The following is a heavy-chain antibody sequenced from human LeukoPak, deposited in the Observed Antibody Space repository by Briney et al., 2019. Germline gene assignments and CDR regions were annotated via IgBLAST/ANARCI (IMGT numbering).Heavy chain of an antibody. J-gene: IGHJ4*02. CDR2: INHSGST. D-gene: IGHD3-16*02. V-gene: IGHV4-34*01. Sequence: SSETLSLTCAVYGGSFSGYYWSWIRQPPGKGLEWIGEINHSGSTNYNPSLKSRVTISVDTSKNQFSLKLSSVTAADTAVYYCASVRAFGGVIVPPADYWGQGTLVTVSS. CDR1: GGSFSGYY. CDR3: ASVRAFGGVIVPPADY.